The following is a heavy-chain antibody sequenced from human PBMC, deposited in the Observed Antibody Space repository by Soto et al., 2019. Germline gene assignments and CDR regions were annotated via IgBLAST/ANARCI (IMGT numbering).Heavy chain of an antibody. CDR3: ASSSRYCSGGSCYSDAFDI. V-gene: IGHV3-33*01. CDR1: GFTFSSYG. D-gene: IGHD2-15*01. J-gene: IGHJ3*02. Sequence: GGSLRLSCAASGFTFSSYGMHWVRQAPGKGLEWVAVIWYDGSNKYYADSVKGRFTISRDNSKNTLYLQMNSLRAEDTAVYYCASSSRYCSGGSCYSDAFDIWGQGTMVTVSS. CDR2: IWYDGSNK.